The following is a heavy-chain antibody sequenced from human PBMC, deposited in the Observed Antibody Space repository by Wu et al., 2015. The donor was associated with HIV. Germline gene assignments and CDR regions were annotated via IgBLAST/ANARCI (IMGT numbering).Heavy chain of an antibody. CDR1: GYTFTNYY. CDR2: INPKSGGT. V-gene: IGHV1-2*02. J-gene: IGHJ3*02. CDR3: AISAFDI. Sequence: QVHLEQSGTEVKEPGTSVTLSCKTSGYTFTNYYIHWVRQAPEQGLEWMGWINPKSGGTDYAQKFQGRVTMTRDSSISTAYLELSRLRSDDTAIYYCAISAFDIWGQGTMVIVSS. D-gene: IGHD3-3*02.